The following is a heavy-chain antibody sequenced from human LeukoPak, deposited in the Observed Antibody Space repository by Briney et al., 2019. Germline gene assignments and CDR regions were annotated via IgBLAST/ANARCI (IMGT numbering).Heavy chain of an antibody. CDR2: MSGSGTST. V-gene: IGHV3-23*01. CDR1: GFTFNNYA. CDR3: AKDRYYDFWSGYYIGDN. J-gene: IGHJ4*02. D-gene: IGHD3-3*01. Sequence: GGSLRLSCVASGFTFNNYAMSWVRQTPGRGLEWVSAMSGSGTSTYYVDSVKGRFTISRDTSKSTVYLQMNSLRAEDTALYYCAKDRYYDFWSGYYIGDNWGQGTLVAVSS.